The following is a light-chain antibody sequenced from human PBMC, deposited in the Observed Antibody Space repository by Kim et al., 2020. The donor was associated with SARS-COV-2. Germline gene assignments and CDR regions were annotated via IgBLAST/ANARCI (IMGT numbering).Light chain of an antibody. CDR2: DVR. J-gene: IGLJ2*01. CDR1: SSDIGRSNF. V-gene: IGLV2-14*03. CDR3: ASYAPDTTVI. Sequence: QSALTQPASVSGSPGQSITISCTGTSSDIGRSNFVAWYQHHPGKAPKLVIFDVRNRPSGVSDRFSGSKSGNTASLTISGLQTGDEGDYYCASYAPDTTVIFGGGTKVTVL.